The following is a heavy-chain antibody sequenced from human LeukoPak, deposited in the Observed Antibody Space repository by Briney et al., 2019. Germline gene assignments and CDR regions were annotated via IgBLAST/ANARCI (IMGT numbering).Heavy chain of an antibody. D-gene: IGHD1-1*01. Sequence: GGSLRLSCAASGFTFNTYSMNGVRQAPGKGLEWISYIGGSTGTIFYADSVKGRFTISRDNAKNSLYLQMNSLRAEDTAVYYCASETGTAFYWGQGTLVTVSS. V-gene: IGHV3-48*01. CDR1: GFTFNTYS. CDR3: ASETGTAFY. CDR2: IGGSTGTI. J-gene: IGHJ4*02.